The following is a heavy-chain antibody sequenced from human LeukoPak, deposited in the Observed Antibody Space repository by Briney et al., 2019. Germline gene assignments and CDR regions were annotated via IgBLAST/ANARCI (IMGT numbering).Heavy chain of an antibody. CDR2: ISYDGSNK. J-gene: IGHJ4*02. V-gene: IGHV3-30-3*01. D-gene: IGHD2-2*01. Sequence: GGSLRLSCAASGFXFSSYAMHWVRQAPGKGLGWVAVISYDGSNKYYADSVKGRFTISRDNSKNTLYLQMNSLRAEDTAVYYCARGYQVIVVVPAARGVADPYFDYWGQGTLVTVSS. CDR3: ARGYQVIVVVPAARGVADPYFDY. CDR1: GFXFSSYA.